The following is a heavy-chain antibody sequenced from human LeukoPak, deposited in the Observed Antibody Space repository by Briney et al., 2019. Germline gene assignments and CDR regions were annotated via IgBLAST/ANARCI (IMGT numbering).Heavy chain of an antibody. CDR1: GFTFSSYS. J-gene: IGHJ4*02. Sequence: PGGSLRLSCAASGFTFSSYSMHWVRQAPGKGLEWVTYISSSSTTIYYAHSVKGRFTISRDNAKNSLYLQMNSLRDEDTAVYYCAYRRWFGESDMADYWGQGTLVTVSS. D-gene: IGHD3-10*01. CDR3: AYRRWFGESDMADY. V-gene: IGHV3-48*02. CDR2: ISSSSTTI.